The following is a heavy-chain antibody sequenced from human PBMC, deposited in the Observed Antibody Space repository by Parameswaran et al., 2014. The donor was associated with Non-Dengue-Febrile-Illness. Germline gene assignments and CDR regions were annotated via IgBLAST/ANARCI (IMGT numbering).Heavy chain of an antibody. V-gene: IGHV4-39*01. J-gene: IGHJ5*02. D-gene: IGHD3-9*01. Sequence: WIRQPPGKGLEWIGSIYYSGSTYYNPSLKSRVTISVDTSKNQFSLKLSSVTAADTAVYYCARLRYFDWEENWFDPWGQGTLVTVSS. CDR2: IYYSGST. CDR3: ARLRYFDWEENWFDP.